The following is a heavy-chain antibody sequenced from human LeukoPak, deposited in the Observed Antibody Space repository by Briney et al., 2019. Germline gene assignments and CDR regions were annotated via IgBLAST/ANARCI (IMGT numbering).Heavy chain of an antibody. CDR3: ARLINYYGSGSYYDFDY. CDR1: GGSISSYY. CDR2: IYTSGST. D-gene: IGHD3-10*01. Sequence: SETLSLTCTVSGGSISSYYWSWIRQPPGKGLEWIGYIYTSGSTNYNPSLKSRVTISVDTFKNQFSLKLSSVTAADTAVYYCARLINYYGSGSYYDFDYWGQGTLVTVSS. V-gene: IGHV4-4*09. J-gene: IGHJ4*02.